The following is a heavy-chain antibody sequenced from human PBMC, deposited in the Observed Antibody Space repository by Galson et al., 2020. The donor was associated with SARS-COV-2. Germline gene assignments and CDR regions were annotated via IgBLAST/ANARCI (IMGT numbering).Heavy chain of an antibody. CDR2: IRYDGSNK. CDR3: AKVLARFRELPQDYYYYYGMDV. J-gene: IGHJ6*02. V-gene: IGHV3-30*02. Sequence: GGSLRLSCAASGFTFSSYGMHWVRQAPGKGLEWVAFIRYDGSNKYYADSVKGRFTISRDNSKNTLYLQMNSLRAEDTAVYYCAKVLARFRELPQDYYYYYGMDVWGQGTTVTVSS. D-gene: IGHD3-10*01. CDR1: GFTFSSYG.